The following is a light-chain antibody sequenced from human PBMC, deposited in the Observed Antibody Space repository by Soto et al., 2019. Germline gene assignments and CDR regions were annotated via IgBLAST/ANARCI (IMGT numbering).Light chain of an antibody. V-gene: IGKV1-39*01. J-gene: IGKJ1*01. CDR1: QSISTY. CDR2: GAS. Sequence: DIQMTQYPSPLSASVGDRVTITCRASQSISTYLNWYQQKPGKAPKLLIYGASSLQSGVPSRFSGSGSGTDFTLTISSLQPEDFGTYYCQQSFSTPRTFGQGTKVDIK. CDR3: QQSFSTPRT.